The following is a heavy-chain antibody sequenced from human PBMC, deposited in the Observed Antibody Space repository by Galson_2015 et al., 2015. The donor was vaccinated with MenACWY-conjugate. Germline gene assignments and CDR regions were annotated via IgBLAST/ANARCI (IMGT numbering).Heavy chain of an antibody. CDR2: INGDGITT. CDR3: ARTPYYYAMDV. Sequence: SLRLSCAASGFAFNTYWMHWVRQAPGKGLVWVSRINGDGITTSYADSVKGRFTISRDNAKNTLYLQMNSLRADDTAVYYCARTPYYYAMDVWGQGTTVTVSS. CDR1: GFAFNTYW. V-gene: IGHV3-74*01. J-gene: IGHJ6*02.